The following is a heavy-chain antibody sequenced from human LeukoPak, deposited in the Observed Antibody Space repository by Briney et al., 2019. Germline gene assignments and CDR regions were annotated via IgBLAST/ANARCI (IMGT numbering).Heavy chain of an antibody. CDR3: ANEGSSWQLDFGFDP. CDR1: GFTFSNYA. J-gene: IGHJ5*02. CDR2: ISGSGAST. Sequence: GGSLRLSCAASGFTFSNYAVTWVRQAPGKGLEWVSAISGSGASTYYADSVKGRFTISRDNFKNMLFLQMNSLRAEDTAVYYCANEGSSWQLDFGFDPWGQGTLVTVSS. V-gene: IGHV3-23*01. D-gene: IGHD6-13*01.